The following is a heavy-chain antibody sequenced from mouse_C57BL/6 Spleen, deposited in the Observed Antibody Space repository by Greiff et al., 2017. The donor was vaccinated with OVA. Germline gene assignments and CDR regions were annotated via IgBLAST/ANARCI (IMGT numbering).Heavy chain of an antibody. Sequence: DVMLVESGGGLVQPGGSMKLSCVASGFTFSNYWMNWVRQSPEKGLEWVAQIRLKSDNYATHYAESVKGRFTISRDDSKSSVYLQMNNLRAEDTGIYYCTARGYWGQGTLVTVSA. CDR3: TARGY. CDR1: GFTFSNYW. CDR2: IRLKSDNYAT. V-gene: IGHV6-3*01. J-gene: IGHJ3*01.